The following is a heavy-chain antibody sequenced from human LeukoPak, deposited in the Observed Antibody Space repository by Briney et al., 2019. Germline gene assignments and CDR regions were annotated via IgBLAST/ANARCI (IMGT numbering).Heavy chain of an antibody. Sequence: SVKVSCKASGGTFSSYAISWVRQGPGQGLEWMGRIIPILGIANYAQKFQGRVTITADKSTSTAYMELSSLRSEDTAVYYCARDPTVPRGMDVWGQGTTVTVSS. CDR3: ARDPTVPRGMDV. CDR2: IIPILGIA. D-gene: IGHD4-17*01. CDR1: GGTFSSYA. V-gene: IGHV1-69*04. J-gene: IGHJ6*02.